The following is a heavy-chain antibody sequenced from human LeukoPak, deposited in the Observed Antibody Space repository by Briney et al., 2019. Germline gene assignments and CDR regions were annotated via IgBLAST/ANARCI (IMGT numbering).Heavy chain of an antibody. CDR1: GYSFTTYW. CDR3: VRQRGASGTINHFDP. V-gene: IGHV5-51*01. Sequence: GESLKISCKTSGYSFTTYWIGWVRQMPGTGREGVGAIYPDDSDTRYSPSFQGQVVISADRSIRTAYLQWNTLKTSDTAMYYCVRQRGASGTINHFDPWGQGTLVTVSS. D-gene: IGHD3-10*01. J-gene: IGHJ5*02. CDR2: IYPDDSDT.